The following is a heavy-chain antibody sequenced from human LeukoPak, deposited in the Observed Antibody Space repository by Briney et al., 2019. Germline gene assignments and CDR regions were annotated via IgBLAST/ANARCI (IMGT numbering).Heavy chain of an antibody. Sequence: ASVKVSCKASGYTFTSYDINWVRQATGQGLEWMGWMNPNSGNTGYAQKFQGRVTITRNTSISTAYMELSSLRSEDTAVYYCAREGPYGGAYYFDYWGQGTLVTVSS. V-gene: IGHV1-8*03. CDR2: MNPNSGNT. J-gene: IGHJ4*02. D-gene: IGHD2-21*01. CDR1: GYTFTSYD. CDR3: AREGPYGGAYYFDY.